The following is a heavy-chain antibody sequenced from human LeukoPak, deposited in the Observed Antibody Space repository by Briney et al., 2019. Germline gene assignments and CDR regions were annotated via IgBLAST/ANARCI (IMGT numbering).Heavy chain of an antibody. J-gene: IGHJ3*02. Sequence: GGSLRLSCAASGFTFSKYSMNWVRQAPGKGLEWVSSISIRSSYIYYADSVKGRFTISRDNAKNSLYLQMNSLRPEDTAVYYCARSGHYYGSGSYYGPYDAFDIWGQGTMVTVSS. CDR1: GFTFSKYS. CDR3: ARSGHYYGSGSYYGPYDAFDI. V-gene: IGHV3-21*01. CDR2: ISIRSSYI. D-gene: IGHD3-10*01.